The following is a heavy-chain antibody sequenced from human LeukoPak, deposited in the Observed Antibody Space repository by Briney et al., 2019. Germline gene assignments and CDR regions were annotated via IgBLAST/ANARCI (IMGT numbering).Heavy chain of an antibody. CDR2: IFYSGST. V-gene: IGHV4-39*07. J-gene: IGHJ3*02. Sequence: SETLSLTCTVSSGSISTSNYYWGWVRQPPGKALEWIGNIFYSGSTYYSPSLKSRVTISLDTSRNQFSLKLNSVTAADTAVYYCARGKFNGAFDIWGQGTMVTVSS. CDR3: ARGKFNGAFDI. CDR1: SGSISTSNYY.